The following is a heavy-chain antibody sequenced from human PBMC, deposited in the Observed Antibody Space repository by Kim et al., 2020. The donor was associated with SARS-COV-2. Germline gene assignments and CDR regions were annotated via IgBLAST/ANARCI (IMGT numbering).Heavy chain of an antibody. CDR3: ARPKCSGGSCLDAFDI. D-gene: IGHD2-15*01. J-gene: IGHJ3*02. CDR2: IYYSGST. V-gene: IGHV4-39*01. CDR1: GGSISSSSYY. Sequence: SETLSLTCTVSGGSISSSSYYWGWIRQPPGKGLEWIGSIYYSGSTYYNPSLKSRVTISVDTSKNQFSLKLSSVTAADTAVYYCARPKCSGGSCLDAFDIWGQGTMVTVSS.